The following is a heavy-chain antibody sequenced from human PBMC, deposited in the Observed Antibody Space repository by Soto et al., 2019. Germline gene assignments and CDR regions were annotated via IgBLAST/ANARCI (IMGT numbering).Heavy chain of an antibody. V-gene: IGHV1-3*01. CDR3: ARDGRHRYGSYSHYGMDV. J-gene: IGHJ6*02. CDR1: GYTFTTYA. CDR2: INVDNGNT. D-gene: IGHD3-16*02. Sequence: QIQLVQSGADVRKPGASVKVSCTASGYTFTTYAMHWVRQAPGQRPEWMGWINVDNGNTKYSQNFQGRVTITRDTSASTAYMELSGLTYGDTGVYFCARDGRHRYGSYSHYGMDVWGQGTTVIVSS.